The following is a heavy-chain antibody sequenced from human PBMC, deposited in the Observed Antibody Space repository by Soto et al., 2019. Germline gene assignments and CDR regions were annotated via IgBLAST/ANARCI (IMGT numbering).Heavy chain of an antibody. Sequence: ASVKVSCRASGGTFSSYTISWVRRAPGQGHEWMGRIIPILGITNYAQKFQGRVTITGDTSTSTAYMELSSLRSEDTAVYYCARVGQGCSGGSCYSDYYYYMDVWGKGTTVTVSS. V-gene: IGHV1-69*02. D-gene: IGHD2-15*01. CDR2: IIPILGIT. CDR1: GGTFSSYT. CDR3: ARVGQGCSGGSCYSDYYYYMDV. J-gene: IGHJ6*03.